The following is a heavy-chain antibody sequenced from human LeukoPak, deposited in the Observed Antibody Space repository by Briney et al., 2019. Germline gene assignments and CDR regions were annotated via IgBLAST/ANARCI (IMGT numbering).Heavy chain of an antibody. Sequence: GGSLRLSCAASGFTFSNYWMSWVRQAPGKGLEWVANMKQDGSETHYVDSVKGRFTISGDNAKNSLYLQMNSLRAEDTAVYYCARDKIVGATHFDYWGQGALVTVSS. V-gene: IGHV3-7*01. CDR3: ARDKIVGATHFDY. J-gene: IGHJ4*02. CDR1: GFTFSNYW. D-gene: IGHD1-26*01. CDR2: MKQDGSET.